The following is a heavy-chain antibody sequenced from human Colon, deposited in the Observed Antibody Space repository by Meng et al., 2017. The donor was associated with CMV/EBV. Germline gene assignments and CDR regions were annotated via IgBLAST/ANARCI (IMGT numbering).Heavy chain of an antibody. D-gene: IGHD3-3*01. Sequence: GGSLRLSCAASRFTFSSYDMHWVRQATGKGLEWVSAIGTAGDTYYPGSVKGRFTISRENAKNSLYLQMNSLRAGDTAVYYCARGLHSYDFWSGYYGSSYYYYGMDVWGQGTTVTVSS. V-gene: IGHV3-13*01. CDR2: IGTAGDT. J-gene: IGHJ6*02. CDR1: RFTFSSYD. CDR3: ARGLHSYDFWSGYYGSSYYYYGMDV.